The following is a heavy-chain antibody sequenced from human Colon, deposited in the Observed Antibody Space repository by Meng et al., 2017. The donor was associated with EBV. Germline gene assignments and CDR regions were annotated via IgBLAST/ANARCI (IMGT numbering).Heavy chain of an antibody. CDR3: ARAEYYNWFDP. J-gene: IGHJ5*02. CDR1: GGSISSGDSY. CDR2: IYYSGNT. D-gene: IGHD1-14*01. Sequence: QVQLQESGPGLVKPSXXLSLTCSVSGGSISSGDSYWSWIRQPPGKGLEWIGYIYYSGNTYYNPSLKSRVTISIDTSKNQFSLKLSSVTAADTAVYYCARAEYYNWFDPWGQGTLGTVSS. V-gene: IGHV4-30-4*01.